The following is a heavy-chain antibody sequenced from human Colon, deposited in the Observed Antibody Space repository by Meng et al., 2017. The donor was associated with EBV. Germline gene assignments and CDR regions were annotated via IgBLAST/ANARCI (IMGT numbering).Heavy chain of an antibody. CDR1: GGSLSSGDYD. CDR2: IYYSGST. D-gene: IGHD4-17*01. V-gene: IGHV4-30-4*01. CDR3: ARDRKHYGERGWFDP. Sequence: LEGSGPGMGNPSQPLSLPCTVSGGSLSSGDYDWSWIRQPPGKGLEWIGYIYYSGSTYSNASLKSRVTISIDRSKNQFSLKLSSVTAADTAVYYCARDRKHYGERGWFDPWGQGTLVTVSS. J-gene: IGHJ5*02.